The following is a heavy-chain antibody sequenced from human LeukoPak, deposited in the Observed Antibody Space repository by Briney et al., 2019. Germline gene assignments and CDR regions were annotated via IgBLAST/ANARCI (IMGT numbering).Heavy chain of an antibody. J-gene: IGHJ6*03. CDR1: GFTFSGSA. Sequence: GGSLRLSCAAPGFTFSGSAMHWVRQACGKGVEWVGRIRSKANSYATAYAASLKGRFTISRDDSKNTAYLQMNSLKTEDTAVYYCTRRDTAMVYYMDVWGKGTTVTVSS. D-gene: IGHD5-18*01. CDR3: TRRDTAMVYYMDV. V-gene: IGHV3-73*01. CDR2: IRSKANSYAT.